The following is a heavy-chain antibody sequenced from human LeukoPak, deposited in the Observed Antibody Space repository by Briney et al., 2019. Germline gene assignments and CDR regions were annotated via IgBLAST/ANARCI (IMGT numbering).Heavy chain of an antibody. J-gene: IGHJ6*02. CDR3: ARDPYSSSWSYGMDV. D-gene: IGHD6-13*01. CDR2: IYSGGST. CDR1: GFTVSSNY. Sequence: PGGSLRLSCAASGFTVSSNYMSWVRQAPGKGLEWVSIIYSGGSTYYADSVKGRFTISRDNAQSSLYLQMNSLRAEDTAVYYCARDPYSSSWSYGMDVWGQGTAVTVSS. V-gene: IGHV3-66*01.